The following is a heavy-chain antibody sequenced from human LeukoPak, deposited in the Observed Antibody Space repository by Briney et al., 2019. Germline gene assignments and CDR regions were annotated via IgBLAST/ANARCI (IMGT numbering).Heavy chain of an antibody. CDR3: ARFYDSSGYQRNYFDY. D-gene: IGHD3-22*01. V-gene: IGHV3-23*01. J-gene: IGHJ4*02. CDR2: ISGSGGST. CDR1: GFTFSSYA. Sequence: GGSLRLSCAASGFTFSSYAMSWVRQAPGKGLEWVSAISGSGGSTYYADSVKGRFTISRDNSKNTLYLQMNSLRAEDTAVYYCARFYDSSGYQRNYFDYWGQGTLVTVSS.